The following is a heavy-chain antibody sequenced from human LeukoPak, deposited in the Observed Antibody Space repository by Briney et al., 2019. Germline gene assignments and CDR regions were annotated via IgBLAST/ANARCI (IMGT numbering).Heavy chain of an antibody. D-gene: IGHD7-27*01. CDR2: TYYRSKWYI. J-gene: IGHJ5*02. Sequence: SQTLSLTCAISGDSVSSATWNWIRQSPSRGLEWLGRTYYRSKWYIDYGASVKSRITISPDTSKNQFSLQLNSVTPDDTAVHYCTRAPHHWGSDLWGQGTLVTVSS. V-gene: IGHV6-1*01. CDR1: GDSVSSAT. CDR3: TRAPHHWGSDL.